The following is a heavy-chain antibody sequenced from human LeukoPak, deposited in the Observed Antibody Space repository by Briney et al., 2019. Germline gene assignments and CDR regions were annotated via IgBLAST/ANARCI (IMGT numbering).Heavy chain of an antibody. Sequence: RGESLKISCRGSGYSFNSYWIAWVRQIPGKGLEWMGFIFPGDSDTRYTPSFQGHVSISVDKSMKTAYLQWSSLKSSDTGMYYCARRPDTGAAADYTLDIWGQGTLVTVSS. D-gene: IGHD6-13*01. CDR2: IFPGDSDT. CDR1: GYSFNSYW. CDR3: ARRPDTGAAADYTLDI. V-gene: IGHV5-51*01. J-gene: IGHJ4*02.